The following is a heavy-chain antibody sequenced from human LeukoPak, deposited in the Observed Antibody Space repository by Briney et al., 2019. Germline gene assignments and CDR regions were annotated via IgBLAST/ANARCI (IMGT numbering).Heavy chain of an antibody. CDR2: TYYRSKWYY. Sequence: SQTLPLTCAISGDSVSSNSAAWNWIRQSPSRGLEWLGRTYYRSKWYYDYAVSVKSRITINPDTSKNQFSLQLNSVTPEDTAVYYCARDLTNYDTLTGYYNVIDYWGQGTLVTVSS. D-gene: IGHD3-9*01. V-gene: IGHV6-1*01. CDR3: ARDLTNYDTLTGYYNVIDY. CDR1: GDSVSSNSAA. J-gene: IGHJ4*02.